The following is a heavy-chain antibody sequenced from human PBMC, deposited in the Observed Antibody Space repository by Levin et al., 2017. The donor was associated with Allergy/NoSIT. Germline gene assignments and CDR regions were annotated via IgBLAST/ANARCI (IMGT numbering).Heavy chain of an antibody. CDR1: GGSISSYY. CDR2: IYYSGST. V-gene: IGHV4-59*01. D-gene: IGHD2-15*01. CDR3: ARVPCSGGICYLSD. Sequence: KTSETLSLTCTVSGGSISSYYWSWIRQPPGKGLEWIGYIYYSGSTNYNPSLKSRVTISVDMSKNQFSLKLSSVTAADTAVYYCARVPCSGGICYLSDWGQGTLVTVSS. J-gene: IGHJ4*02.